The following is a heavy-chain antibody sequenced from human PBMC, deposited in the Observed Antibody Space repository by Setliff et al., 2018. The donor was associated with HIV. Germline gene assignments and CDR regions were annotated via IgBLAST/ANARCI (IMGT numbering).Heavy chain of an antibody. CDR3: AKRAVQDGTVTSSNWFES. D-gene: IGHD1-7*01. V-gene: IGHV4-39*06. J-gene: IGHJ5*01. CDR1: GGSISSRSNY. CDR2: IYGSGST. Sequence: SETLSLTCTVSGGSISSRSNYWGWIRQPPGKGLEWIGYIYGSGSTGYNPSLPSRVTMSTDTPNNRFALKLTSVTAADTAVYYCAKRAVQDGTVTSSNWFESWGQGTLVTVSS.